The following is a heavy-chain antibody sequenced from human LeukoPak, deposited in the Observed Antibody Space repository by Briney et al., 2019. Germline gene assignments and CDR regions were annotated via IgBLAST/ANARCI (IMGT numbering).Heavy chain of an antibody. V-gene: IGHV3-21*01. CDR1: GFTFSSYS. CDR3: ARAQYYYDSSGAVGFDP. D-gene: IGHD3-22*01. J-gene: IGHJ5*02. Sequence: GGSLRLSCAPSGFTFSSYSMNWVRQAPGKGLEWVSSISSSSSYIYYADSVKGRFTISRDNAKNSLYLQMNSLRAEDTAVYYCARAQYYYDSSGAVGFDPWGQGTLVTVSS. CDR2: ISSSSSYI.